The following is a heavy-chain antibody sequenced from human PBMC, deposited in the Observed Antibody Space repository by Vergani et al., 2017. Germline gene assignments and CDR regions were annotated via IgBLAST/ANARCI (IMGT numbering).Heavy chain of an antibody. J-gene: IGHJ4*02. CDR1: GGTFSSYA. V-gene: IGHV1-69*04. D-gene: IGHD3-10*01. CDR3: ARDPSDGSGMD. Sequence: QVQLVQSGAEVKKPGSSVKVSCKASGGTFSSYAISWVRQAPGQGLEWMGRIIPILGIANYAQKFQGRVTITAAKSTSTAYMELSSLRSEDTAVYYCARDPSDGSGMDWGQGTLVTVSS. CDR2: IIPILGIA.